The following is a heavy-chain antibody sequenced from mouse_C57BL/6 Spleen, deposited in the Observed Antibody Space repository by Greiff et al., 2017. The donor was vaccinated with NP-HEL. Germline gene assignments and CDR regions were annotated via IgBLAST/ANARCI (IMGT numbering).Heavy chain of an antibody. D-gene: IGHD1-1*01. CDR3: ARDITTVVARYFDV. Sequence: EVQLVESEGGLVQPGSSMKLSCTASGFTFSDYYMAWVRQVPEKGLEWVANINYDGSSTYYLDSLKSRFIISRDNAKNILYLQMSSLKSEDTATYYCARDITTVVARYFDVWGTGTTVTVSS. CDR2: INYDGSST. J-gene: IGHJ1*03. CDR1: GFTFSDYY. V-gene: IGHV5-16*01.